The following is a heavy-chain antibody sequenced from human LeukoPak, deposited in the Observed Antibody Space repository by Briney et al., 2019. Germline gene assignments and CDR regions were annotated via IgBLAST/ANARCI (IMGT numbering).Heavy chain of an antibody. D-gene: IGHD4/OR15-4a*01. CDR1: GGSISSGGYS. V-gene: IGHV4-39*07. Sequence: SETLSLTCAVSGGSISSGGYSWSWIRQPPGKGLEWIGSIYYSGSTYYNPSLKSRVTISVDTSKNQFSLKLSSVTAADTAVYYCARDKDGLTSFFDYWGQGTLVTVSS. CDR2: IYYSGST. CDR3: ARDKDGLTSFFDY. J-gene: IGHJ4*02.